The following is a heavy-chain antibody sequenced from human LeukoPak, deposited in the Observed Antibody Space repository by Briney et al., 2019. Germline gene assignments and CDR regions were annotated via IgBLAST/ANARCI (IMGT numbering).Heavy chain of an antibody. Sequence: PSHSLSLTCTVSGGSISNYYWSWIRQPAGKGLEWIGYIYYGGNTNYNPSLKSRVTISVDTSKNQFSLKLSSVTAADTAVYYCARDEGAGAPYFDYWGQGTLVTVSS. CDR3: ARDEGAGAPYFDY. V-gene: IGHV4-59*01. J-gene: IGHJ4*02. CDR1: GGSISNYY. D-gene: IGHD1-26*01. CDR2: IYYGGNT.